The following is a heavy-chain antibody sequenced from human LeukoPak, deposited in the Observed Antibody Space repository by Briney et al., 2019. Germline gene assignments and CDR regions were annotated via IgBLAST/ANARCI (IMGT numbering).Heavy chain of an antibody. CDR3: ATAELVPPYISYYYMDV. J-gene: IGHJ6*03. CDR1: GGTFSSYA. V-gene: IGHV1-69*05. Sequence: SVKVSCKASGGTFSSYAISWVRQAPGQGLEWMGGIIPIFGTANYAQKFQGRVTITTDESTSTAYMELSSLRSEDTAVYYCATAELVPPYISYYYMDVWGKGTTVTVSS. D-gene: IGHD6-13*01. CDR2: IIPIFGTA.